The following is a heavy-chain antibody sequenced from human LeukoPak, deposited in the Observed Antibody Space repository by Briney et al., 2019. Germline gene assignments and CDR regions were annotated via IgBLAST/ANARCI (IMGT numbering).Heavy chain of an antibody. CDR3: ARGTTMIVVVITSRAPRYFDL. J-gene: IGHJ2*01. CDR1: GGSFSGYY. CDR2: INHSGST. D-gene: IGHD3-22*01. Sequence: SETLSLTCAVYGGSFSGYYWSWIRQPPGKGLEWIGEINHSGSTNYNPSLKSRVTISVDTSKNQVSLKLSSVTAADTAGYYCARGTTMIVVVITSRAPRYFDLWGRGTLVTVSS. V-gene: IGHV4-34*01.